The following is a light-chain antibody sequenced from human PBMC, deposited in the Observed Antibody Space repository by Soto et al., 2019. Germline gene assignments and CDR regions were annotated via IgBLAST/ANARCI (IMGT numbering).Light chain of an antibody. Sequence: DIQLTQSPSFLSASVGDRVTITCRASLGISTYLAWYQQKPGKAPNLLIYAASTLQSGVPSRFSGSGSGTEFTLTISSLQPEDFATYYCQQVNTYTFGPGTKVEIK. J-gene: IGKJ3*01. CDR2: AAS. V-gene: IGKV1-9*01. CDR1: LGISTY. CDR3: QQVNTYT.